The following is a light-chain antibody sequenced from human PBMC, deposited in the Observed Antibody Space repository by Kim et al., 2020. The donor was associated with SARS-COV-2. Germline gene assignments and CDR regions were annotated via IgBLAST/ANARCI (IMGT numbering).Light chain of an antibody. J-gene: IGLJ2*01. V-gene: IGLV3-19*01. CDR3: NSRDSNDNVV. CDR2: GKN. Sequence: VAYGETVKNTCQGDSIRSYYGTWYQQKPGQAPILVIYGKNNRTSGIPDRFTGSSAGNTASLTITGTQAGDEAEYYCNSRDSNDNVVFGGGTQLTV. CDR1: SIRSYY.